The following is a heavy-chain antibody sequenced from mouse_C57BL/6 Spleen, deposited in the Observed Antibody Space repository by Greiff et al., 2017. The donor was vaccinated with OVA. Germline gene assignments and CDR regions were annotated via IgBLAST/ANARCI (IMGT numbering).Heavy chain of an antibody. CDR3: ATHYYGSSYDEAY. Sequence: QVQLQQSGAELVRPGASVKLSCKASGYTFTDYYINWVKQRPGQGLEWIARIYPGSGNTYYNEKFKGKATLTAEKSSSTAYMQLSSLTSEDSAVYFCATHYYGSSYDEAYWGQGTLVTVSA. V-gene: IGHV1-76*01. J-gene: IGHJ3*01. CDR1: GYTFTDYY. D-gene: IGHD1-1*01. CDR2: IYPGSGNT.